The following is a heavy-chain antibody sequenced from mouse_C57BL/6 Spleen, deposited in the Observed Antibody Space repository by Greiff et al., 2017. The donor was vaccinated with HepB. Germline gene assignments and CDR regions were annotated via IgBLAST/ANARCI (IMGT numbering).Heavy chain of an antibody. Sequence: ESGAELVRPGASVTLSCKASGYTFTDYEMHWVKQTPVHGLEWIGAIDPETGGTAYNQKFKGKAILTADKSSSTAYMELRSLTSEDSAVYYCTRDSSHWYFDVWGTGTTVTVSS. CDR1: GYTFTDYE. J-gene: IGHJ1*03. CDR3: TRDSSHWYFDV. CDR2: IDPETGGT. V-gene: IGHV1-15*01. D-gene: IGHD1-1*01.